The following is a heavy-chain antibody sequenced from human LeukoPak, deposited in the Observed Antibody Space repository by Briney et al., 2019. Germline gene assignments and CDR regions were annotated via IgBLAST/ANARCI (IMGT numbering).Heavy chain of an antibody. J-gene: IGHJ4*02. D-gene: IGHD3-22*01. Sequence: SGGSLRLSCAASGFTFDDYTMHWVRHAPGKGLEWVSLISWHGSTTKYADSVKGRFTISRDNLKNSLSLQMNRLGPEDTALYYCAKDIGDSVGYNYFDSWGQGTLVTVSS. V-gene: IGHV3-43*01. CDR1: GFTFDDYT. CDR3: AKDIGDSVGYNYFDS. CDR2: ISWHGSTT.